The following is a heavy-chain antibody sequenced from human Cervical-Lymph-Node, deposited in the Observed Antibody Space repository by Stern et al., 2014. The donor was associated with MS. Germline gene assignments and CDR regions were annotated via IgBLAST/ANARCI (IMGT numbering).Heavy chain of an antibody. CDR3: ARELSGMYGMDV. Sequence: QVQLQESGPGLVKPSQTLSLTCTVSGGSINNGDYYWSWVRQHPGKGLEWLGYVYYSGATYYIPSLKGRLTISVDTSKRHFSLKLTSVTAADTAVYYCARELSGMYGMDVWGHGTTVTVSS. J-gene: IGHJ6*02. D-gene: IGHD1-1*01. CDR1: GGSINNGDYY. CDR2: VYYSGAT. V-gene: IGHV4-31*03.